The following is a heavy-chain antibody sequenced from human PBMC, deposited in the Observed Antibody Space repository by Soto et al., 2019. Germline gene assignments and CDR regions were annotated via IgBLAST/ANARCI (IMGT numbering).Heavy chain of an antibody. V-gene: IGHV4-30-4*01. CDR2: IYYSGST. CDR3: VRDRGSSWMYKWFDP. CDR1: GDSVSSADYY. Sequence: SETLSLTCTVSGDSVSSADYYWSWIRQPPGEGLEWIGHIYYSGSTYYTPSLRGRVSISVDTSKNQFSLNLNSVTAADTAVYYCVRDRGSSWMYKWFDPWGQGTQVTVSS. D-gene: IGHD2-2*01. J-gene: IGHJ5*02.